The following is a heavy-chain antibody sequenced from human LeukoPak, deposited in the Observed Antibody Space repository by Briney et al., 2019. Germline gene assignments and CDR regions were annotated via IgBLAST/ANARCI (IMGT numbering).Heavy chain of an antibody. CDR2: IYYSGST. V-gene: IGHV4-59*01. D-gene: IGHD5-18*01. Sequence: SETLSPTCTVSGGSISSYYWSWIRQPPGKGLEWIGYIYYSGSTNYNPSLKSRVTISVDTSKNQFSLKLSSVTAADTAVYYCARGNVDTAMVWFDYWGQGTLVTVSS. J-gene: IGHJ4*02. CDR3: ARGNVDTAMVWFDY. CDR1: GGSISSYY.